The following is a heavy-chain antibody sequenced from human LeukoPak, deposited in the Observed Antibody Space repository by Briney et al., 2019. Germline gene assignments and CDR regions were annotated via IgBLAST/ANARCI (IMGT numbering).Heavy chain of an antibody. CDR1: GFTFSSYA. D-gene: IGHD3-10*01. V-gene: IGHV3-30-3*01. CDR3: ASSPGGGYMDV. Sequence: GGSLRLSCAASGFTFSSYAMHWVRQAPGKGLEWVAVISYDGSNKYYADSVKGRFTISRDNSKNTLYLQMNSLRAEDTAVYYCASSPGGGYMDVWGKGTTVTVSS. CDR2: ISYDGSNK. J-gene: IGHJ6*03.